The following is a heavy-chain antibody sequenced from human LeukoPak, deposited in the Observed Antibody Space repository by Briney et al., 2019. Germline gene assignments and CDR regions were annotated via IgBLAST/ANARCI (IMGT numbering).Heavy chain of an antibody. D-gene: IGHD6-13*01. Sequence: ASVKVSCKASGYTFTSYDMNWVRQAAGQGLEWMGWMNPNSGNTGLAQGFQGRVTITTDESTSTAYMELSSLRSEDTAVYYCASRDSIAAAGTEYYYYMDVWGKGTTVTVSS. V-gene: IGHV1-8*01. CDR3: ASRDSIAAAGTEYYYYMDV. J-gene: IGHJ6*03. CDR2: MNPNSGNT. CDR1: GYTFTSYD.